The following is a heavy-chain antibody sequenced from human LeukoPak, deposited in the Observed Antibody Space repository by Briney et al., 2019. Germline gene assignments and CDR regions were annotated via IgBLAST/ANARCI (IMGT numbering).Heavy chain of an antibody. CDR2: ISSSGSTI. CDR1: GFTFSSYA. Sequence: GGSLRLSCAASGFTFSSYAMNWVRQAPGKGLEWVSYISSSGSTIYYADSVKGRFTISRDNAKNSLYLQMNSLRAEDTAVYYCARDMYYYDSSGLDYWGQGTLVTVSS. J-gene: IGHJ4*02. CDR3: ARDMYYYDSSGLDY. D-gene: IGHD3-22*01. V-gene: IGHV3-48*03.